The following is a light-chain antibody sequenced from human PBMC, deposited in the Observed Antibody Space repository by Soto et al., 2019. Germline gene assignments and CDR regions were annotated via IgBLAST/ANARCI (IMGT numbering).Light chain of an antibody. CDR2: QVT. CDR3: NSYSSTSFYV. J-gene: IGLJ1*01. V-gene: IGLV2-14*01. CDR1: GSDIATFNY. Sequence: ALAQPASSSGSPGQSITISCTGSGSDIATFNYVSWYQQYPGKAPKLLIYQVTSRASGVSHRFSGSKSGNTAALTISGLQPEDEAEYYCNSYSSTSFYVFGTGTKVTVL.